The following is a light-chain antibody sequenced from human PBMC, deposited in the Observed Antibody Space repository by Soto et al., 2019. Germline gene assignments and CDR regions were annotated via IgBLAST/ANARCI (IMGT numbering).Light chain of an antibody. J-gene: IGKJ1*01. Sequence: DIQLTQSPSFLSASVGDRVTITCRASQGISSYLAWYQKKPGTAPKLLIYNAFTLQSAVPSRFSGSGSGTAFTLTISSLRPEDFATYYCQQLHNYPRTFGQGTKVEMK. V-gene: IGKV1-9*01. CDR2: NAF. CDR1: QGISSY. CDR3: QQLHNYPRT.